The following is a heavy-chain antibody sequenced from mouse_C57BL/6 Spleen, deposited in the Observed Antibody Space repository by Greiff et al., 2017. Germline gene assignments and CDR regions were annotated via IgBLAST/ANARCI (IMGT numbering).Heavy chain of an antibody. D-gene: IGHD4-1*01. CDR1: GYAFTNYL. J-gene: IGHJ3*01. V-gene: IGHV1-54*01. Sequence: QVQLQQSGAELVRPGTSVKVSCKASGYAFTNYLLEWVKQRPGQGLEWIGVINPGSGGTNYNEKFKGKATLTADKSSSTAYMQLSSLTSEDSAVYFCARGLTGPWFAYWGQGTLVTVSA. CDR2: INPGSGGT. CDR3: ARGLTGPWFAY.